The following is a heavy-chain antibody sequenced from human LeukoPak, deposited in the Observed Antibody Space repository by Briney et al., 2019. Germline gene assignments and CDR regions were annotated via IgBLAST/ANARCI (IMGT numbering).Heavy chain of an antibody. CDR2: ISSNGGST. D-gene: IGHD2-21*02. CDR1: GFTFSSYA. J-gene: IGHJ5*02. Sequence: PGGSLRLSCAASGFTFSSYAMHWVRQAPGKGLEYVSAISSNGGSTYYANSVKGRFTISRDNSKNTLYLQMGSLRAEDMAVYYCARAPGVTTNWFEPWGQGTLVTVSS. V-gene: IGHV3-64*01. CDR3: ARAPGVTTNWFEP.